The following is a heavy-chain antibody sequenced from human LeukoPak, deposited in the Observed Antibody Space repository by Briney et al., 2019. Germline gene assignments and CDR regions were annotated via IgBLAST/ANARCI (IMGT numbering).Heavy chain of an antibody. CDR2: ISSSSSTI. V-gene: IGHV3-48*01. D-gene: IGHD3-9*01. J-gene: IGHJ3*02. Sequence: GGSLRLSCAASGFTFSSYSMNWVRQAPGKGLEWVSYISSSSSTIYYADSVKGRFTISRDNAKNSLYLQMNSLRSEDTAVYYCARVGPSLRYFDREPPRAFDIWGQGTMVTVSS. CDR3: ARVGPSLRYFDREPPRAFDI. CDR1: GFTFSSYS.